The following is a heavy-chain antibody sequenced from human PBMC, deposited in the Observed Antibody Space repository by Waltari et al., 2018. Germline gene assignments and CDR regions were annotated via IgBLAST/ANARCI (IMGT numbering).Heavy chain of an antibody. CDR3: ARLPVASSSFDY. CDR1: GGSFSGYY. CDR2: SNHSGSP. V-gene: IGHV4-34*01. D-gene: IGHD6-13*01. Sequence: QVQLQQWGAGLLKPSATLSLTCAVYGGSFSGYYWSWLRQTPGKGLEGTGESNHSGSPNHNPSLKSRVTIAVDTSQNQFSLQLSSVASADTAVYDCARLPVASSSFDYWGQGTLVTVSS. J-gene: IGHJ4*02.